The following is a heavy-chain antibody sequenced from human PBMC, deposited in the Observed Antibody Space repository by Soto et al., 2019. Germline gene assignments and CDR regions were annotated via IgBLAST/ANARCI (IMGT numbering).Heavy chain of an antibody. J-gene: IGHJ6*02. CDR1: GFTFSSYA. CDR2: ISYDGSNK. CDR3: ARAYCSSNSCYYAPYDYYGMDV. V-gene: IGHV3-30-3*01. Sequence: GGSLRLSCAASGFTFSSYAMHWVRQAPGKGLEWVAVISYDGSNKYYADSVKGRFTISRDNSKNTLYLQMNSLRAEDTAVYYCARAYCSSNSCYYAPYDYYGMDVWGPGTKVTVYS. D-gene: IGHD2-2*01.